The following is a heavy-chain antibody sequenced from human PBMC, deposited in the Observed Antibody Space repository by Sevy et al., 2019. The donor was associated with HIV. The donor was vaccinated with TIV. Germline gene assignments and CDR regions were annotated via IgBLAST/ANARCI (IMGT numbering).Heavy chain of an antibody. CDR2: ISSSSSTI. CDR1: GFTFSSYS. J-gene: IGHJ4*02. D-gene: IGHD3-3*01. V-gene: IGHV3-48*02. CDR3: ARERLRFLRHLSFPPDY. Sequence: GGFLRLSCAASGFTFSSYSMNWVRQAPGKGLEWVSYISSSSSTIYYADSVKGRFTISRDNAKNSLYLQMNSLRDEDTALYYCARERLRFLRHLSFPPDYWGQGTLVTVSS.